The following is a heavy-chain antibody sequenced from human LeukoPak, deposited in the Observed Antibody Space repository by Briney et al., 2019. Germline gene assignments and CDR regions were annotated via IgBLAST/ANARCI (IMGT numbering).Heavy chain of an antibody. CDR3: TKDHGSGSYYFDY. J-gene: IGHJ4*02. V-gene: IGHV3-15*01. Sequence: GGSLRLSCAASGFTFSNVSMSWVRQAPGKGLEWVGRIKSKTDGGTVDYAAPVKGRFTISRDDLKNTLYLEMNSLKTEDTAVYYCTKDHGSGSYYFDYWGQGTLVTVSS. CDR1: GFTFSNVS. D-gene: IGHD3-10*01. CDR2: IKSKTDGGTV.